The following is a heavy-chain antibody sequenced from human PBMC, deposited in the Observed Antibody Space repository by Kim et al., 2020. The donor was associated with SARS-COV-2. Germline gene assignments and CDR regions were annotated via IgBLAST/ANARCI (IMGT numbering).Heavy chain of an antibody. J-gene: IGHJ6*02. D-gene: IGHD2-2*02. CDR3: PQGIGYSMNV. CDR2: IRSKTDGETE. V-gene: IGHV3-15*01. CDR1: GFTFSNAW. Sequence: GGSLRISCVVSGFTFSNAWMDWVRQAPGKGLEWVGRIRSKTDGETEEYAAPVKGRFTISRDETKNTVYLQMNSLRSEDTAVYYCPQGIGYSMNVWGQGTTGTVSS.